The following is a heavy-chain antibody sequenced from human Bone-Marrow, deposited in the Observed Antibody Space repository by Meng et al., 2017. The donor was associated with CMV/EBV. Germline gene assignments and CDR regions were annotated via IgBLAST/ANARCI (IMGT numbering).Heavy chain of an antibody. J-gene: IGHJ4*02. CDR2: IYSGGRT. Sequence: GESLKISCAASGFTVSSHYMSWVRQAPGKGLEWVSVIYSGGRTYYADSVKGRFTISRDNSKNTLYLQMNSLRAEDTAVYYCARAIVGATSDYFDYWGQGTLVTVSS. D-gene: IGHD1-26*01. V-gene: IGHV3-53*01. CDR3: ARAIVGATSDYFDY. CDR1: GFTVSSHY.